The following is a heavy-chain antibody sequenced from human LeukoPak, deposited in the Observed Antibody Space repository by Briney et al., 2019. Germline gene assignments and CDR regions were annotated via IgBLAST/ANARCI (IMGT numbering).Heavy chain of an antibody. CDR1: GFTFSAYG. Sequence: GGSLRLSCAASGFTFSAYGMHWVRQAPGKGLEWVAVISYDGSTQYYTDSPKGRFTISRDNSKNTLYLQMDSLRAGDTAVYHCVTVHKYPTPSSGHAFDVWGQGTTVTVSS. J-gene: IGHJ3*01. CDR3: VTVHKYPTPSSGHAFDV. D-gene: IGHD3-22*01. V-gene: IGHV3-30*03. CDR2: ISYDGSTQ.